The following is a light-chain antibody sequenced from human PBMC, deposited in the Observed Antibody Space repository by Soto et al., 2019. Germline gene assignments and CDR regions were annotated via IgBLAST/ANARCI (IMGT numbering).Light chain of an antibody. CDR2: RNN. CDR1: SSNIGSNY. Sequence: QSVLTQPPSASGTPGQRFTISCSGSSSNIGSNYVYWYQQLPGTAPKLLIYRNNQQPSGVPDRFSGSKSGTSASLAISGLRSEDEADYYCAAWDDSLSDVVFGGGTKLTVL. J-gene: IGLJ2*01. CDR3: AAWDDSLSDVV. V-gene: IGLV1-47*01.